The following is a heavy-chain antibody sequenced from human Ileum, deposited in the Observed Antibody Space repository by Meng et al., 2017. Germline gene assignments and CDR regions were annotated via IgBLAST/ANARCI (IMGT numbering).Heavy chain of an antibody. CDR1: GGSVSSS. V-gene: IGHV4-59*02. CDR2: IYYSGNT. Sequence: VQLQESGPVLVRPSETLSLTCTVSGGSVSSSWSWIRQPPGKGLEWIGHIYYSGNTNYNPSLKSRVTISVDTSKNQFSLKLSSVTAADTAVYLCARDRRDSSGWFYFDYWAQGTLVTVFS. J-gene: IGHJ4*02. D-gene: IGHD6-19*01. CDR3: ARDRRDSSGWFYFDY.